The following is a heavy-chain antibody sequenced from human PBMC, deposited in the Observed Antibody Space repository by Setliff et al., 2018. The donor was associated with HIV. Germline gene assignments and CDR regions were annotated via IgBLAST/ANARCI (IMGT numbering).Heavy chain of an antibody. CDR3: ARRGIAAAGSDS. D-gene: IGHD6-13*01. J-gene: IGHJ5*01. Sequence: SETLSLTCAVYGGSFSGYHWNWIRQPPGKGLEWIGEIHHSGSTYYTPSLKSRVTISVDTSQNQFSLKLNSVTAADTAVYYCARRGIAAAGSDSWGQGTLVTVSS. CDR2: IHHSGST. V-gene: IGHV4-34*01. CDR1: GGSFSGYH.